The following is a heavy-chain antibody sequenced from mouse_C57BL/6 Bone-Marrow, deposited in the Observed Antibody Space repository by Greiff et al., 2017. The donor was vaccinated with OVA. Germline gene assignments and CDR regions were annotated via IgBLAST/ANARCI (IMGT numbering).Heavy chain of an antibody. Sequence: VQLQQPGAELVRPGTSVKLSCKASGYTFTSYWMHWVKQRPGQGLEWIGVIDPSDSYTNYNQKFKGKATLTVATSSSTPYMQLSSLTSENSAVDYGARYPRYGSSYDWVAYWGQGTLVTVSA. D-gene: IGHD1-1*01. V-gene: IGHV1-59*01. CDR3: ARYPRYGSSYDWVAY. J-gene: IGHJ3*01. CDR2: IDPSDSYT. CDR1: GYTFTSYW.